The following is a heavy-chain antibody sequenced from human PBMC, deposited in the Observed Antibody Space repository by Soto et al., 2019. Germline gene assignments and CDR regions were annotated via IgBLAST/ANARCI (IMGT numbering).Heavy chain of an antibody. V-gene: IGHV1-18*01. J-gene: IGHJ4*02. CDR1: GYTFTSYG. D-gene: IGHD1-1*01. CDR2: ISAHNGNT. CDR3: ARGRYGDY. Sequence: QVHLLQSGAEVKKPGASVKVSCKGSGYTFTSYGITWVRQAPGQGLELRGWISAHNGNTDYAQKLQGRVTVTRDTSTSTAYMELRSLRSDDTAVYYCARGRYGDYWGQGALVTVSS.